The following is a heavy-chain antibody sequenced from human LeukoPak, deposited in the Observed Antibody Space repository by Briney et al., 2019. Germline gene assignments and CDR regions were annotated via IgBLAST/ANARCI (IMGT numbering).Heavy chain of an antibody. CDR2: INHSGST. CDR3: ARGRRNSSSWYRVGRVDY. J-gene: IGHJ4*02. Sequence: SETLSLTCTVSGGSISSGGYYWSWIRQPPGKGLEWIGEINHSGSTNYNPSLKSRVTISVDTSKNQFSLKLSSVTAADTAVYYCARGRRNSSSWYRVGRVDYWGQGTLVTVSS. V-gene: IGHV4-39*07. D-gene: IGHD6-13*01. CDR1: GGSISSGGYY.